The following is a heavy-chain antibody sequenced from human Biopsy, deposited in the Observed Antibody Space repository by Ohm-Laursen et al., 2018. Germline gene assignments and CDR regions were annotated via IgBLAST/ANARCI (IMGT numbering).Heavy chain of an antibody. J-gene: IGHJ3*02. CDR1: GYTFTAYG. Sequence: SVKVSCKTSGYTFTAYGISWVRQAPGQGLEWMGWISTYNDDTNIAQKFQGRVSMTTDTSTRTAYMELRSLRSGDTAIYFCARDPGYDFWSGSDPFDIWGQGTLVTAS. V-gene: IGHV1-18*04. D-gene: IGHD3-3*01. CDR3: ARDPGYDFWSGSDPFDI. CDR2: ISTYNDDT.